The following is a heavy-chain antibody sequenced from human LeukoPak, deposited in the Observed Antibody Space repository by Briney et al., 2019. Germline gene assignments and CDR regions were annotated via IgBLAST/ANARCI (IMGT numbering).Heavy chain of an antibody. CDR3: AKGSYDILTGLQY. D-gene: IGHD3-9*01. V-gene: IGHV3-23*01. Sequence: GGSLRLSCAASGFTFSSYAMNWVRQAPGRGLEWVTTISGSGGITYYADSVKGRFTISRDNSKNTLYLQMSSLRAEDTAVYFCAKGSYDILTGLQYWGQGTLVTVSS. J-gene: IGHJ4*02. CDR2: ISGSGGIT. CDR1: GFTFSSYA.